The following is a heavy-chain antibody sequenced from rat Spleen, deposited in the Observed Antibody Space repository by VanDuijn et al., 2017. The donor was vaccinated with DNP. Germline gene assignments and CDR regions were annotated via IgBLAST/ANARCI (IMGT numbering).Heavy chain of an antibody. J-gene: IGHJ3*01. V-gene: IGHV4-2*01. CDR1: GFNLNDYW. CDR3: ARLGWHGWFAY. Sequence: EVKLVESGGGLVQPGRSLKLSCAASGFNLNDYWMGWVRQAPGKGLEWIGEINKDSSTMNYTPSVKYKFTISRDNAQNTLYLQMSKLGSEDTAIYYCARLGWHGWFAYWDQGTLVTVFS. D-gene: IGHD1-11*01. CDR2: INKDSSTM.